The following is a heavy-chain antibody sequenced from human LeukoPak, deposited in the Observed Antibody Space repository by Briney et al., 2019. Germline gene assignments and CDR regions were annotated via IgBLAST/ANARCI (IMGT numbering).Heavy chain of an antibody. D-gene: IGHD1-26*01. Sequence: GGSLRLSCAASGFTFSTYAMHWLRQAPGKGLEWVAIIWYDATKQYYADSMNGRFTISRDNSKNTLYLQMNSLRAEDTAVYYCARARGSFSYFFDYWGQGTLVTVSS. CDR2: IWYDATKQ. CDR1: GFTFSTYA. J-gene: IGHJ4*02. CDR3: ARARGSFSYFFDY. V-gene: IGHV3-33*01.